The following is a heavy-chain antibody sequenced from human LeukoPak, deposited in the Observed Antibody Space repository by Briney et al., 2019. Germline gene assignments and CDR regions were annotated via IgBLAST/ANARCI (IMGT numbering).Heavy chain of an antibody. V-gene: IGHV3-20*04. CDR1: GFTFGDYG. J-gene: IGHJ3*02. Sequence: GGSLRLFCAASGFTFGDYGMSWVRQAPGKGLECVSGINWNGACTTYADSVKGRFTISRDNAKNSLYLQMKSLRAEDTALYYCARGDSSSWLDAFDIWGQGTMVTVSS. D-gene: IGHD6-13*01. CDR2: INWNGACT. CDR3: ARGDSSSWLDAFDI.